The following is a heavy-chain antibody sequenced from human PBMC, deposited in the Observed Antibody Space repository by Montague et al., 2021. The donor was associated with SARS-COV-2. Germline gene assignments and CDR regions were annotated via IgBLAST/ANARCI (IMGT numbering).Heavy chain of an antibody. CDR1: GGSFSTYS. D-gene: IGHD2-15*01. CDR3: ARLRDGVVPSPLVGVGLYYSSSSLGD. CDR2: IHHSGST. V-gene: IGHV4-34*01. Sequence: SETLSLTCAVHGGSFSTYSWNWIRQPPGKGLEWIGEIHHSGSTNYNPSLKSRVTISADTSKNQFSLKLTSVAAADTAVYYCARLRDGVVPSPLVGVGLYYSSSSLGDWGKGTTVTVSS. J-gene: IGHJ6*03.